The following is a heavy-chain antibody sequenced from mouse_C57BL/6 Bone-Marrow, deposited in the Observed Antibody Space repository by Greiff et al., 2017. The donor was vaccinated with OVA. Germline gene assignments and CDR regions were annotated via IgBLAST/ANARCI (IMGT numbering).Heavy chain of an antibody. CDR2: IDTSDSET. CDR3: AKATTVVDWYFDG. D-gene: IGHD1-1*01. CDR1: GYTFTSYW. Sequence: VQLQQPGAELVRPGSSVKLSCKASGYTFTSYWMHWVKQRPIQGLEWIGNIDTSDSETHYNQKFKDKATLTVDKSSSTAYMQLSSLTSEDSAVYYCAKATTVVDWYFDGWGTGTTVTVSS. J-gene: IGHJ1*03. V-gene: IGHV1-52*01.